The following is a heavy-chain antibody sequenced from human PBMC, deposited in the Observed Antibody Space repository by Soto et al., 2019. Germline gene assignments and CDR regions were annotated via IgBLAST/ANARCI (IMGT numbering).Heavy chain of an antibody. CDR2: TYYRSKWFN. CDR1: GDSVSSNTAA. Sequence: PSQTLSLTCAISGDSVSSNTAAWSWIRQSPSRGLEWLGRTYYRSKWFNGYALSVKSRITINPDTSKNQFSLQLNSVTPEDTALYCGARDQEGGNAFESWGQGTMVTVSS. V-gene: IGHV6-1*01. CDR3: ARDQEGGNAFES. J-gene: IGHJ3*02. D-gene: IGHD1-1*01.